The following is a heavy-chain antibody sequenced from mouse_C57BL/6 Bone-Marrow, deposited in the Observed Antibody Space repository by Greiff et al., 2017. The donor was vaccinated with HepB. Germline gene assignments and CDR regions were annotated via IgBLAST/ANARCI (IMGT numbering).Heavy chain of an antibody. V-gene: IGHV5-15*01. CDR3: ARWANYYGSSPYWYFDV. J-gene: IGHJ1*03. CDR2: ISNLAYSI. Sequence: EVKLVESGGGLVQPGGSLKLSCAASGFTFSDYGMAWVRQAPRKGPEGVAFISNLAYSIYYADTVTGRFTISRENAKNTLYLEMSSLRSEDTAMYYCARWANYYGSSPYWYFDVWGTGTTVTVSS. CDR1: GFTFSDYG. D-gene: IGHD1-1*01.